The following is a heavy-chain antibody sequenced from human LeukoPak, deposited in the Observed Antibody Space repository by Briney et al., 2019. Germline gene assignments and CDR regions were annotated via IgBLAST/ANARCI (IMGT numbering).Heavy chain of an antibody. CDR3: ARVPDIGGYYSSFDY. J-gene: IGHJ4*02. CDR1: GGSISSGHYY. Sequence: PSQTLSLTCTVSGGSISSGHYYWSWIRQPPGQGLEWIGYIYYSGSTNYNPSLKSRITISLDRSKNHFSLNLSSVTAADTAVYYCARVPDIGGYYSSFDYWGQGTLVTVSS. V-gene: IGHV4-30-4*01. CDR2: IYYSGST. D-gene: IGHD3-22*01.